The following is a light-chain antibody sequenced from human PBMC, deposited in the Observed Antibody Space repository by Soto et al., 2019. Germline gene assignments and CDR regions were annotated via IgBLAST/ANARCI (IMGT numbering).Light chain of an antibody. CDR2: DVD. V-gene: IGLV2-14*01. CDR1: SSDVGGYNY. Sequence: QSALTQPASVSGSPGQSITISCTGTSSDVGGYNYVSWYQQHPGKAPKLIIYDVDKRPSGVSNRFSGSKSGNTASLTISGLQAEDEADYYCSSYMSSSTLGVFGGGTKVTVL. J-gene: IGLJ2*01. CDR3: SSYMSSSTLGV.